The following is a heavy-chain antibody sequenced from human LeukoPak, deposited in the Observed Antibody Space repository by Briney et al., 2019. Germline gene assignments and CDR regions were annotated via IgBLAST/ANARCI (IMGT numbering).Heavy chain of an antibody. V-gene: IGHV4-4*07. D-gene: IGHD6-13*01. J-gene: IGHJ6*03. Sequence: SETLSLTCTVSGGSISSYYWSWIRQPAGKGLEWIGRIYTSGSTNYNPSLKSRVTTSVDTSKNQFSLKLSSVTAADTAVYYCARAGYSSSWYEDYYMDVWGKGTTVTVSS. CDR2: IYTSGST. CDR3: ARAGYSSSWYEDYYMDV. CDR1: GGSISSYY.